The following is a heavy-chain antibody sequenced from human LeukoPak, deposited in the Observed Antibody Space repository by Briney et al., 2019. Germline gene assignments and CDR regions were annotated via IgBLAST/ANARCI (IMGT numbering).Heavy chain of an antibody. Sequence: GGSLRLSCAASGFTFSSYSMNWVRQAPGKGLEWVSSISSSSSYIYYADSVKGRFTISRDNAKDSLYLQMNSLRAEDTAVYYCARDPGGSYGMDVWGQGTTVTVSS. CDR2: ISSSSSYI. D-gene: IGHD3-10*01. CDR1: GFTFSSYS. J-gene: IGHJ6*02. CDR3: ARDPGGSYGMDV. V-gene: IGHV3-21*01.